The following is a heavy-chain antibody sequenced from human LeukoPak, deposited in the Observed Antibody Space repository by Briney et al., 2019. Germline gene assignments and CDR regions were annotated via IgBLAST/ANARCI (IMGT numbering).Heavy chain of an antibody. J-gene: IGHJ3*02. Sequence: SETLSLTCTVSGGSISSYYWTWIRQPPGKGLVWIGYISNSGSTNYNPSLKSRVTISVDTSKNQFSLKLRSVTAADTAVYYCARGGSGISNAFDIWGQGTMVTVSS. CDR2: ISNSGST. CDR1: GGSISSYY. D-gene: IGHD3-10*01. V-gene: IGHV4-59*01. CDR3: ARGGSGISNAFDI.